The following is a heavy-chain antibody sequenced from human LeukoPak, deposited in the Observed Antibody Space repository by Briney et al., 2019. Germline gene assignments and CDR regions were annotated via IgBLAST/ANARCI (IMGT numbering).Heavy chain of an antibody. CDR1: GYTFTSCG. V-gene: IGHV1-18*04. Sequence: ASVKVSCKASGYTFTSCGISWVRRAPGQGLGWMGWISAYNGNTKYAQKLQCRVTMTTDTSTSTAYKELRSLRSDDTAVYYCARGYCGGDCPLYYWGQGTLVTVSS. J-gene: IGHJ4*02. CDR3: ARGYCGGDCPLYY. D-gene: IGHD2-21*02. CDR2: ISAYNGNT.